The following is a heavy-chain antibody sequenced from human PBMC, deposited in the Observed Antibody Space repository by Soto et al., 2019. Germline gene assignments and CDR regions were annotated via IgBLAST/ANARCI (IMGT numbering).Heavy chain of an antibody. CDR3: AKTPRPIAAAASDALDI. CDR2: ISGSGGST. J-gene: IGHJ3*02. V-gene: IGHV3-23*01. CDR1: GFTFSSYA. D-gene: IGHD6-13*01. Sequence: GGSLRLSCAASGFTFSSYAMSWVRQAPGKGLEWVSAISGSGGSTYYADSVKGRFTISRDNSKNTLYLQMNSLRAEDTAVYYCAKTPRPIAAAASDALDIWGQGTMVTVSS.